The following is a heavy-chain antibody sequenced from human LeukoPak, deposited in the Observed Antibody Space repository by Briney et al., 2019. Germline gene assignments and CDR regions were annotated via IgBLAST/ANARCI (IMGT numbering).Heavy chain of an antibody. CDR3: ATGYGKLDS. CDR2: IYASGNI. CDR1: GGSISSGSYY. J-gene: IGHJ5*01. Sequence: SETLSLTCTVSGGSISSGSYYWSWIRQPAGKGLEWIGRIYASGNINYNPSLTSPVTISVDTSKNQFSLKLSSVTAADTAVYYCATGYGKLDSWGQGTLVTVSS. D-gene: IGHD2-15*01. V-gene: IGHV4-61*02.